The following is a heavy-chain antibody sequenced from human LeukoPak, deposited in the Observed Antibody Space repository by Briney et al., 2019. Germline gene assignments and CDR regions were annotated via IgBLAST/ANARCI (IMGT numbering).Heavy chain of an antibody. D-gene: IGHD2/OR15-2a*01. CDR2: ISWNSGSI. CDR3: AREGPRGNSQFDY. CDR1: GFTFNDFA. J-gene: IGHJ4*02. Sequence: GGSLRLSCAASGFTFNDFAMHWVRQTPGKGLEWVSGISWNSGSIGYADSVKGRFTISRDNSKNTLYLQMNSLRAEDTAVYYCAREGPRGNSQFDYWGQGTLVTLSS. V-gene: IGHV3-9*01.